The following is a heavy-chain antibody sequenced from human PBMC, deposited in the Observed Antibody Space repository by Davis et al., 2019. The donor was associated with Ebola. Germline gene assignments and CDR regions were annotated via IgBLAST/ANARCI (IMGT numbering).Heavy chain of an antibody. V-gene: IGHV1-69*13. CDR3: ARDRYSDGSGYFFEQSH. J-gene: IGHJ4*02. CDR2: IIPVFGIP. CDR1: GGTFSSYA. D-gene: IGHD3-22*01. Sequence: SSVTVSCKASGGTFSSYAISWVRQAPGQGLDWMGGIIPVFGIPKYAQKFQGRVTITADESTSTAYMELSSLRSEDTAVYYCARDRYSDGSGYFFEQSHWGQGTLVTVSS.